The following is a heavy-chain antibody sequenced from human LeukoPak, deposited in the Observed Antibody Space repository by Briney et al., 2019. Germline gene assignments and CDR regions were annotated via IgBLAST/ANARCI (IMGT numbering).Heavy chain of an antibody. CDR3: ARGKNGVLNDY. CDR2: IYYSGDT. Sequence: TETLSLTCTVSGGSVSSGNYYWRWIRQPPGKGLEWIGYIYYSGDTNYNPSLKGRVTISVDTSKNQVSLKLSSVTAADTAVYYCARGKNGVLNDYWGQGTLVTVSS. J-gene: IGHJ4*02. D-gene: IGHD2-8*01. CDR1: GGSVSSGNYY. V-gene: IGHV4-61*01.